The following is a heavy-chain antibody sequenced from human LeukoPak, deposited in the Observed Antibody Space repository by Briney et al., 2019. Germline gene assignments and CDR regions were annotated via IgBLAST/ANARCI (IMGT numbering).Heavy chain of an antibody. D-gene: IGHD7-27*01. Sequence: GGSLRLSCAASGFTFSSYSMNWVRQAPGKGLEWVSSISSSSSYIHYADSVKGRFTISRDNAKNSLYLQMNSLRAEDTAVYYCARGSLYWGDVWGKGTTVTDSS. V-gene: IGHV3-21*01. CDR2: ISSSSSYI. CDR3: ARGSLYWGDV. CDR1: GFTFSSYS. J-gene: IGHJ6*04.